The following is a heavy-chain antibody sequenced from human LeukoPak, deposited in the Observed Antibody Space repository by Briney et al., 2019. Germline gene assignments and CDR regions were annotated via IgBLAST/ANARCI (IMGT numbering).Heavy chain of an antibody. D-gene: IGHD3-22*01. V-gene: IGHV3-53*01. CDR3: ARYRNYYDSSGYYPFDY. J-gene: IGHJ4*02. Sequence: GGSLRLACAASGFTVSSNYMSWVRQAPGKGLEWVSTIYSGGSTYYADSVKGRFTISRDNSKNTLYLQMNSLRAEDTAVYYCARYRNYYDSSGYYPFDYWGQGSLVTVS. CDR1: GFTVSSNY. CDR2: IYSGGST.